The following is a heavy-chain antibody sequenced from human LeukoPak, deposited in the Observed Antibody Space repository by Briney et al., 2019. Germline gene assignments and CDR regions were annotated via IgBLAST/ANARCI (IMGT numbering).Heavy chain of an antibody. CDR1: GFTFTTYA. CDR3: AKDLALAGTGGGFDA. V-gene: IGHV3-23*01. J-gene: IGHJ3*01. CDR2: ISGDGDKA. D-gene: IGHD6-19*01. Sequence: GGSLRLSCAASGFTFTTYAINWVRQAPGKGLEWVSGISGDGDKAYYADSVNGRFTISRDNSRNTVSLHMSSLRAEDTVLYYCAKDLALAGTGGGFDAWGQGTRVAVSS.